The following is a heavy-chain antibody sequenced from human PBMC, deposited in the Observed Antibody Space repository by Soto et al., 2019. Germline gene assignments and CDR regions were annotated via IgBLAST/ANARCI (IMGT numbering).Heavy chain of an antibody. Sequence: QVQLEQSGAEMREPGASVTLSCKASEYTFTTYYIHWVRQAPGQGLEWMGVLNPTNAGKTYAQIFQGRVTMTRDTSTRTVYMELRSLKSEDTAIYYCAREALIYSGMDDWGQGTTVTVSS. CDR3: AREALIYSGMDD. V-gene: IGHV1-46*01. D-gene: IGHD2-8*01. CDR2: LNPTNAGK. J-gene: IGHJ6*02. CDR1: EYTFTTYY.